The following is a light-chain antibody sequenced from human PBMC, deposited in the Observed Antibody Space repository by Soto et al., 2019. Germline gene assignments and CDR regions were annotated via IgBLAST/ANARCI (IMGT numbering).Light chain of an antibody. Sequence: PGELAALSCRASESVSGSYIAWYQQKVGQSPRLLIYGASNRATGIPDRFSGSGSGTDFTLTISRLETEDFAVYYCQQCGSSSTFGQGTRLEI. CDR3: QQCGSSST. J-gene: IGKJ5*01. CDR2: GAS. CDR1: ESVSGSY. V-gene: IGKV3-20*01.